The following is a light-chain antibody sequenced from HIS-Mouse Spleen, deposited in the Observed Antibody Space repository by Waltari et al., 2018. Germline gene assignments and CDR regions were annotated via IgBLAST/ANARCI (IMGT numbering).Light chain of an antibody. Sequence: DIVMTQSPLSLPVTPGEPASISCRSSQSLLHSNGYNYLDWYLQKPGQSRQLLIYLGSNRASGVPDRFSGSVSGTDFTLKSSRVEAEDVGVYYCMQALQTPPFTFGPGTKVDIK. V-gene: IGKV2-28*01. CDR2: LGS. CDR1: QSLLHSNGYNY. J-gene: IGKJ3*01. CDR3: MQALQTPPFT.